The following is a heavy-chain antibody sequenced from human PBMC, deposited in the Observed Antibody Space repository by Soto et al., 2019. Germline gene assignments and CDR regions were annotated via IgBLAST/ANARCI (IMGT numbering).Heavy chain of an antibody. V-gene: IGHV1-3*01. Sequence: QVPLVQSGAEVKKPGASVKVSCKASGYTFTSYAMHWVRQAPGQRLEWMGWINAGNGNTKYSQKFPGRVTMTRDTSASTAYMELSSLRSEDTAVYYCARGYCSGGSCYRGLDYFDYWGQGTLVTVSS. J-gene: IGHJ4*02. D-gene: IGHD2-15*01. CDR2: INAGNGNT. CDR1: GYTFTSYA. CDR3: ARGYCSGGSCYRGLDYFDY.